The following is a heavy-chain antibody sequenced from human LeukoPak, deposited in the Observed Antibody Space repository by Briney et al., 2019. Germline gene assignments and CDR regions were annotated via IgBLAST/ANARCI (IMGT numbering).Heavy chain of an antibody. CDR3: TTAAFNR. Sequence: TGGSLRLSCAASGFTFNNYVMNWIRQTPGKGLEWVSAISDSGDRTHYADSVKGRFTISRDNSKNTLYLQMHSLRTEDTAAYYCTTAAFNRWGQGTLVTVSP. CDR1: GFTFNNYV. CDR2: ISDSGDRT. V-gene: IGHV3-23*01. J-gene: IGHJ4*02.